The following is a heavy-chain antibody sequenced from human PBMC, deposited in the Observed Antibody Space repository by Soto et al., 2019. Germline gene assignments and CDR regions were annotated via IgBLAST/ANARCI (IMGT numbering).Heavy chain of an antibody. V-gene: IGHV4-59*01. Sequence: SETLSLTCTVSGGSISSYYWSWIRQPPGKGLEWIGYIYYSGSTNYNPSLKSRVTISVDTSKNQFSLKLSSVTAADTAVYYCAREGGYDFPNAFDIWGQGTMVTVSS. D-gene: IGHD5-12*01. CDR2: IYYSGST. CDR1: GGSISSYY. CDR3: AREGGYDFPNAFDI. J-gene: IGHJ3*02.